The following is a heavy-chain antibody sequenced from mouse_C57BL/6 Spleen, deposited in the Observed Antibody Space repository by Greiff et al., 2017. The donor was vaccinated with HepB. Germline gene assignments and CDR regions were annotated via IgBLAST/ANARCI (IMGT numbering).Heavy chain of an antibody. J-gene: IGHJ2*01. V-gene: IGHV5-9*01. CDR2: ISGGGGNT. D-gene: IGHD1-1*01. CDR1: GFTFSSYT. CDR3: ARRVYYYGSSPHFDY. Sequence: DVQLVESGGGLVKPGGSLKLSCAASGFTFSSYTMSWVRQTPEKRLEWVATISGGGGNTYYPDSVKGRFTISRDNAKNTLYLQMSSLRSEDTALYYCARRVYYYGSSPHFDYWGQGTTLTVSS.